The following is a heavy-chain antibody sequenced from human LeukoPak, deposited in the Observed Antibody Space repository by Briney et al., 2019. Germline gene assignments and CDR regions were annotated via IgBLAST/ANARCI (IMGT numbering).Heavy chain of an antibody. CDR3: ARGDYVKLFRGGVSGDLGLDY. D-gene: IGHD4-17*01. V-gene: IGHV1-46*01. J-gene: IGHJ4*02. CDR2: INPSGGST. CDR1: GYTFTSYY. Sequence: ASVKVSCKASGYTFTSYYMHWVRQAPGQGLEWMGIINPSGGSTSYAQKFQGRVTMTRDMSTSTVYMELSSLRSEDTAVYYCARGDYVKLFRGGVSGDLGLDYWGQGTLVTVSS.